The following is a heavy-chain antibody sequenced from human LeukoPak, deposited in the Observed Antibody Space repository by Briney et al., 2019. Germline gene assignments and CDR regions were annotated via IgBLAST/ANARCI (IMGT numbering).Heavy chain of an antibody. CDR3: ARHIDNGWYAF. CDR1: GGSISSYY. D-gene: IGHD6-19*01. V-gene: IGHV4-59*08. CDR2: ISYSGST. Sequence: PSETLSLTCTVSGGSISSYYWSWIRQPPGKGLEWIGYISYSGSTNYNPSLKSRVTMTVDRSRNQFSLKQNSVTAADTAVYYCARHIDNGWYAFWGQGTLVTVSS. J-gene: IGHJ4*02.